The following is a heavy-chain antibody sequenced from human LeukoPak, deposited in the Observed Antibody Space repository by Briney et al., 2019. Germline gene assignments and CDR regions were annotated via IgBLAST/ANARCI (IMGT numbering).Heavy chain of an antibody. CDR2: IYSGGST. CDR1: GFSVSDNY. J-gene: IGHJ5*02. CDR3: ARAPYYYGSGSYYTNGGFDP. Sequence: QSGGSLRLSCAASGFSVSDNYMTWVRQAPGKGLEWVSIIYSGGSTYYADSVKGRFTISGHNSKNTVYLQMNSLRSEDTAVYYCARAPYYYGSGSYYTNGGFDPWGQGTLVTVSS. V-gene: IGHV3-53*04. D-gene: IGHD3-10*01.